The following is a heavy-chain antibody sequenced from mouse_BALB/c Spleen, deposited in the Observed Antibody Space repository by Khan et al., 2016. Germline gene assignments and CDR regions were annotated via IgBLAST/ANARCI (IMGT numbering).Heavy chain of an antibody. J-gene: IGHJ4*01. CDR2: IDPENGDT. V-gene: IGHV14-4*02. CDR1: GFNIKDYY. Sequence: VQLQQSGAELVRSGASVKLSCTASGFNIKDYYMHWVKQRPEQGLEWIGWIDPENGDTEYAPKFQGKATMTADTSSNTAYLQLSSLTSEDTAVYYCTACDYNAMDYWGQGTSVTVSS. CDR3: TACDYNAMDY.